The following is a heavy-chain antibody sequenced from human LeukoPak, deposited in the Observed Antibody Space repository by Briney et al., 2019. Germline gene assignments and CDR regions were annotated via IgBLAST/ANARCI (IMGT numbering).Heavy chain of an antibody. CDR3: ARDEIAAAGSAEYFQH. J-gene: IGHJ1*01. CDR2: IIPIFGTA. V-gene: IGHV1-69*13. CDR1: GGTFSSYA. Sequence: ASVKVSCKASGGTFSSYAISWVRQAPGQGLEWMGGIIPIFGTANYAQKFQGRVTITADESTSTAYMELSSLRSEDTAVYYCARDEIAAAGSAEYFQHWGQGTLVTVSS. D-gene: IGHD6-13*01.